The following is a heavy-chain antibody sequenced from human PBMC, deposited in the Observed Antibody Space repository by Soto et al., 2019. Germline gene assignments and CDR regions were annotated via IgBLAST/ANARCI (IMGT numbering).Heavy chain of an antibody. D-gene: IGHD6-19*01. J-gene: IGHJ4*02. CDR1: GFTSNDYA. CDR2: ISYDGSNK. CDR3: AKEHSSGPFDY. V-gene: IGHV3-30*18. Sequence: GGSLRLSCAASGFTSNDYAMHWVRQAPGKGLEWVAVISYDGSNKYYADSVKGRFTISRDNSKNTLYLQMNSLRAEDTAVYYCAKEHSSGPFDYWGQGTLVTVSS.